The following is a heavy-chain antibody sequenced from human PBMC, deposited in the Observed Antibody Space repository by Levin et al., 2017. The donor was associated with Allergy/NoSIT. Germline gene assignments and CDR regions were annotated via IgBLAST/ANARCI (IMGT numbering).Heavy chain of an antibody. V-gene: IGHV3-9*01. CDR1: GFTFDDYA. D-gene: IGHD6-19*01. CDR2: ISWNSGSI. Sequence: SLKISCAASGFTFDDYAMHWVRQAPGKGPEWVSGISWNSGSIGYADSVKGRFTISRDNAKNSLYLQMNSLRAEDTALYYCAKDFRIAVSRVGFSWGFDYWGQGTLVTVSS. CDR3: AKDFRIAVSRVGFSWGFDY. J-gene: IGHJ4*02.